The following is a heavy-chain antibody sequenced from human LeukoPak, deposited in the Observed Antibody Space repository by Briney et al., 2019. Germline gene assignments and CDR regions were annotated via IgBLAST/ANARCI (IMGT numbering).Heavy chain of an antibody. CDR3: ARVPLKSLVAAPPDY. J-gene: IGHJ4*02. Sequence: ASVKVSSKASGYTFTGYYMHWVRQAPGQGLEWMERINPNSGGTNYAQKFQGRVTMTRDTSISTAYMELSRLRSDDTAVYYCARVPLKSLVAAPPDYWGQGTLVTVSS. CDR2: INPNSGGT. D-gene: IGHD2-15*01. V-gene: IGHV1-2*06. CDR1: GYTFTGYY.